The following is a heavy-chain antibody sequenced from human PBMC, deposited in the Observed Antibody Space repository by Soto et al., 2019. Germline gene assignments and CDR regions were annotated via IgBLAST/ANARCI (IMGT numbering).Heavy chain of an antibody. CDR2: IIPIFGTA. CDR3: ARATFIYYGMDV. V-gene: IGHV1-69*13. Sequence: SVKVSCKASGGTFSSYAISWVRQAPGQGLEWMGGIIPIFGTANYAQKFQGRVTITADESTSTAYMELSSLRSEDTAVYYCARATFIYYGMDVWGQGTTVTVSS. CDR1: GGTFSSYA. J-gene: IGHJ6*02.